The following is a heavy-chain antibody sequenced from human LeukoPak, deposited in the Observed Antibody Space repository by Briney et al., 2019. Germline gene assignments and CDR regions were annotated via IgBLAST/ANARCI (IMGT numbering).Heavy chain of an antibody. CDR1: GFTFSSYS. V-gene: IGHV3-21*01. CDR3: ARDIAARPLVFDY. D-gene: IGHD6-6*01. J-gene: IGHJ4*02. CDR2: ISSSSSYI. Sequence: GGSLRLSCAAPGFTFSSYSMNWVRQAPGKGLEWVSSISSSSSYIYYADSVKGRFTISRDNAKNSLYLQMNSLRAEDTAVYYCARDIAARPLVFDYWGQGTLVTVSS.